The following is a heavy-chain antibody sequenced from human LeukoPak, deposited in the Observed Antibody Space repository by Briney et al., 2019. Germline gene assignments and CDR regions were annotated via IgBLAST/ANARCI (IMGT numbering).Heavy chain of an antibody. Sequence: PGRSLRLSCAASGFTFSSYGMHWVRQAPGKGLEWVAVIWYDGSNKYYADSVKGRFTFSRDNSKNTLYLQMNSLRAEDTAVYYCARDRVNWNDVGGLFDYWGQGTLVTVSS. D-gene: IGHD1-1*01. CDR2: IWYDGSNK. CDR1: GFTFSSYG. V-gene: IGHV3-33*01. J-gene: IGHJ4*02. CDR3: ARDRVNWNDVGGLFDY.